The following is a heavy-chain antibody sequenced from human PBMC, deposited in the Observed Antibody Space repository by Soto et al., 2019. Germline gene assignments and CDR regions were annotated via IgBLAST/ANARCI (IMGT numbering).Heavy chain of an antibody. CDR3: ARGIESYSYPEVSWFDP. Sequence: SQTLSLTCTVSGGSISSSIYYWGWIRHPPGKGLEWIGSIYYSGSTYYNPSLKSRVTISVDTSKNQFSLKLSSVTAADTAVYYCARGIESYSYPEVSWFDPWGQGTLVTVSS. CDR2: IYYSGST. J-gene: IGHJ5*02. CDR1: GGSISSSIYY. D-gene: IGHD5-18*01. V-gene: IGHV4-39*01.